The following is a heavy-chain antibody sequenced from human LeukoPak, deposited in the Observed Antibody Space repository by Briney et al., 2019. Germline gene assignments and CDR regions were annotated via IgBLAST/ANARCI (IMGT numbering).Heavy chain of an antibody. Sequence: GGSLRLSCAASGITFTSSAMSWVRQAPGKGLEWVSAISGSGGSTYYADSVKGRFTISRDNSKNTLYLQMNSLRAEDTAVYYCAKPLSYSSGYLFDYWGQGTLVTVSS. CDR2: ISGSGGST. D-gene: IGHD3-22*01. V-gene: IGHV3-23*01. CDR1: GITFTSSA. J-gene: IGHJ4*02. CDR3: AKPLSYSSGYLFDY.